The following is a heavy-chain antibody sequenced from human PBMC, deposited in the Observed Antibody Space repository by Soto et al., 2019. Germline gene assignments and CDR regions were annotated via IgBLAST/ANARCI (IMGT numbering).Heavy chain of an antibody. CDR1: GGAISRVGYY. Sequence: PSETLSLTCTFSGGAISRVGYYWSWIRQHPGKGLEWIGYIYYSGSTYYNPSLKSRVTISVDTSKNQFSLKLSSVTAADTAVYYCARGPQYYDILTGYYAEKWFDPWGQGTLVTVSS. D-gene: IGHD3-9*01. CDR3: ARGPQYYDILTGYYAEKWFDP. J-gene: IGHJ5*02. V-gene: IGHV4-31*03. CDR2: IYYSGST.